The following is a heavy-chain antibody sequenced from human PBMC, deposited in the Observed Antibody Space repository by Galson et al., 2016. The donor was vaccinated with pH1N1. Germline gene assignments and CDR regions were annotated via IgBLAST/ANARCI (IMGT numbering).Heavy chain of an antibody. Sequence: SVKVSCKASGDTFTTYDINWVRQAPGQGLDWVGGMNPTSGISDHAQKFQGRVTMTTSISISTVYMELSSLSAEDTAVYYCARGESSSWKLGGVEPWGQGTEPMTTCKTTASGELNRMSPEDEATAVCARAGRKKWQRGLLDPWDQGPLATV. CDR1: GDTFTTYD. D-gene: IGHD6-13*01. J-gene: IGHJ5*02. V-gene: IGHV1-8*01. CDR2: MNPTSGIS. CDR3: ARGESSSWKLGGVEPWGQGTEPMTTCKTTASGELNRMSPEDEATAVCARAGRKKWQRGLLDP.